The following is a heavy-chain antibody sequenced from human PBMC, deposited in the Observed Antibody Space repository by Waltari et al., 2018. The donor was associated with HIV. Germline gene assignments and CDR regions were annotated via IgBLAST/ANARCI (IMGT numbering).Heavy chain of an antibody. CDR2: IRYDGSNE. D-gene: IGHD3-22*01. CDR3: AKPRHYYDSSGLDY. Sequence: QVQLVESGGGVVQPGGSLRLSCAASGFTFSRYGLHWVRQAPGRGLEWVAFIRYDGSNEYYADSVKGRFTISRDNSKNTLYLQMNSLRAEDTAVYYCAKPRHYYDSSGLDYWGQGTLVTVSS. J-gene: IGHJ4*02. V-gene: IGHV3-30*02. CDR1: GFTFSRYG.